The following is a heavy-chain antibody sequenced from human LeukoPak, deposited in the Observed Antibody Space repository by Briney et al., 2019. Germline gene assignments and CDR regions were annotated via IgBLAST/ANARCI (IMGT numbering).Heavy chain of an antibody. D-gene: IGHD4-17*01. J-gene: IGHJ5*02. CDR2: IYHGGST. CDR3: ARVGDYGDYVNWFDP. Sequence: SETLSLTCTVSDYSISSGYYWGWSRQPPGKGLEGIGSIYHGGSTYYNPSLKSRVTISVDTSKNQFSLKVKSVTVADTAVYYCARVGDYGDYVNWFDPWGQGPLVTVSS. V-gene: IGHV4-38-2*02. CDR1: DYSISSGYY.